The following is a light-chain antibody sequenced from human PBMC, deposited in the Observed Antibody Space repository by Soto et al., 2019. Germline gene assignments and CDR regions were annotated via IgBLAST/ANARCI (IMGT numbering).Light chain of an antibody. CDR2: KAS. Sequence: DIQMTQSPSTLSASVGDRVTITCRASQSISSWLAWYQQKPGKAPKLLIYKASSLESGVPSRFSGRGSGTEFTLTISSLQPDDLATNYCQQYNSNPLTFGGGTKVEIK. CDR1: QSISSW. CDR3: QQYNSNPLT. V-gene: IGKV1-5*03. J-gene: IGKJ4*01.